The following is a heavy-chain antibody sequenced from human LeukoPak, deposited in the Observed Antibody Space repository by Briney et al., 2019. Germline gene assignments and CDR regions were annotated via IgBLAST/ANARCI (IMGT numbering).Heavy chain of an antibody. V-gene: IGHV3-33*08. CDR2: IWYDGSNK. D-gene: IGHD6-19*01. CDR3: ARARMAGLRYYYYYYGMDV. J-gene: IGHJ6*02. Sequence: PGGSLRLSCAASGFTFSSYGMHWVRQAPGKGLEWVAVIWYDGSNKYYADSVKGRFTISRDNSKNTLYLQMNSLRAEDTAVYYCARARMAGLRYYYYYYGMDVWGQGTTVTVSS. CDR1: GFTFSSYG.